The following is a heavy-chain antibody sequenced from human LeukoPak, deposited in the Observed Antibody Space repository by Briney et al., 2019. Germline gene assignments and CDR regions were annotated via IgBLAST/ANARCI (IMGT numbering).Heavy chain of an antibody. CDR2: MRNDGSNK. CDR3: AKANTGGGSNNLGYFHH. J-gene: IGHJ1*01. D-gene: IGHD3-16*01. CDR1: GFTFSTYG. Sequence: PGGSLRLSCAASGFTFSTYGMHWVRQAPGNGLEWVAFMRNDGSNKYYADSVRGRFTISRDNSKNTLYLQMNSLKAEDTAVYYCAKANTGGGSNNLGYFHHWGQGTLVTVSS. V-gene: IGHV3-30*02.